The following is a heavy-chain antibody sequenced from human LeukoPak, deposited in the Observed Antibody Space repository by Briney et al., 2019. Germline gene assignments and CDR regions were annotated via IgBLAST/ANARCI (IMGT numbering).Heavy chain of an antibody. CDR2: IWYDGSNK. CDR3: ANPSQTYRGSDY. D-gene: IGHD4-4*01. CDR1: GFTFSSYG. Sequence: PGGSLRLSCAASGFTFSSYGMPWVRQAPGKGLEWVAVIWYDGSNKYYADSVKGRFTISRDNSKNTLYLQMNSLRAEDTAVYYCANPSQTYRGSDYWGQRTLVTVSS. J-gene: IGHJ4*02. V-gene: IGHV3-33*06.